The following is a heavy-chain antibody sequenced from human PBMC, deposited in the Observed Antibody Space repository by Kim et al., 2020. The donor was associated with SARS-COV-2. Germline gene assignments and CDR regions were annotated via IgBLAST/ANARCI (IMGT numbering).Heavy chain of an antibody. J-gene: IGHJ6*02. CDR3: AKDLGLYSSYYYYGMDV. Sequence: VKGRLTISRDNAKNSLYLQMNSLGAEDTALYYCAKDLGLYSSYYYYGMDVWGQGTTVTVSS. D-gene: IGHD6-13*01. V-gene: IGHV3-9*01.